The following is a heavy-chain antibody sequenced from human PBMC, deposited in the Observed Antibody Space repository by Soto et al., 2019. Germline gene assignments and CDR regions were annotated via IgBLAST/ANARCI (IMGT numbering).Heavy chain of an antibody. CDR1: VGSFSGHS. V-gene: IGHV4-34*01. J-gene: IGHJ5*01. CDR3: STRAYDTNGYYRFDP. Sequence: SETLSLTCAVYVGSFSGHSWTWIRQSPGKGLEWIGDINHSGRVNYSPSLKSRVTISLDTSKNQFSLTLSAVTAADTAMYYCSTRAYDTNGYYRFDPWGQGTLVTVSS. CDR2: INHSGRV. D-gene: IGHD3-22*01.